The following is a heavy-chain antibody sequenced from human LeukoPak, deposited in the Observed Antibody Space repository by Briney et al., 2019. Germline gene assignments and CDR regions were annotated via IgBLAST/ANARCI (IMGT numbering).Heavy chain of an antibody. D-gene: IGHD2-2*01. CDR2: IYYSGST. CDR3: ARLLVPGWFDP. CDR1: GGSISSYY. Sequence: SETLSLTCTVSGGSISSYYWSWIRQPPGKGLEWIGTIYYSGSTFYSPSLKSRITISVDTSKNQFSLKLSSVTAADTAVYYCARLLVPGWFDPWGQGTLVTVSS. J-gene: IGHJ5*02. V-gene: IGHV4-39*01.